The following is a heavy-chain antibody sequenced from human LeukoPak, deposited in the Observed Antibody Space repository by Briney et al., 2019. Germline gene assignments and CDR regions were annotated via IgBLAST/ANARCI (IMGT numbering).Heavy chain of an antibody. V-gene: IGHV3-30*18. J-gene: IGHJ4*02. CDR3: AKAPVSGSRSPFDY. CDR2: IAYDGSNK. D-gene: IGHD1-26*01. Sequence: GGSLRLSCAASGFTFNSYGMHWVRQAPGKELDWVAVIAYDGSNKYYADSVKGRFTISRDNSKNTLYLQMDSLRVEDTAVYYCAKAPVSGSRSPFDYWGQGTLVTVSS. CDR1: GFTFNSYG.